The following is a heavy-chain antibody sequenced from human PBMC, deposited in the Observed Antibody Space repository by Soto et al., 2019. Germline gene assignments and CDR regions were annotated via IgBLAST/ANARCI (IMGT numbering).Heavy chain of an antibody. D-gene: IGHD3-10*01. Sequence: QVQLQESGPGLVKPSETLSLTCTVSGGSISSYYWRWIRQPPGKGLEWIGYIYYSGSTNYNPSLKSRVTISVDTSKNQFSLKLSSVTAADTAVYYCARGARPNWFDPWGQGTLVTVSS. J-gene: IGHJ5*02. CDR3: ARGARPNWFDP. V-gene: IGHV4-59*01. CDR2: IYYSGST. CDR1: GGSISSYY.